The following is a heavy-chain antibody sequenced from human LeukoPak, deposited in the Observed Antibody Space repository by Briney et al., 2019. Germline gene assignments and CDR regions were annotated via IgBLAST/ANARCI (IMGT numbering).Heavy chain of an antibody. CDR2: INHSGST. V-gene: IGHV4-34*01. CDR1: GGSFSGYY. J-gene: IGHJ4*02. D-gene: IGHD5-24*01. Sequence: SETLSLTCAVYGGSFSGYYWSWIRQPPGKGLEWIGEINHSGSTNYNPSLKSRVTISVDTSKNQFSLKLSSVTAADTAVYYYARVGDGYNDDYWGQGTLVTVSS. CDR3: ARVGDGYNDDY.